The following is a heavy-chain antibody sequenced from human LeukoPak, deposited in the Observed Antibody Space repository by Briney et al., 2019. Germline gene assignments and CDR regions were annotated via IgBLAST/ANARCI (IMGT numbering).Heavy chain of an antibody. J-gene: IGHJ4*02. CDR1: GGTFSSYA. CDR3: ARGRDSSFFSDY. V-gene: IGHV1-69*01. CDR2: IIPIFGTA. Sequence: SVKVSCKASGGTFSSYAISWVRQAPGQGLEWMGGIIPIFGTANYAQKFQGRVTITADESTSTAYMELSSLRSEDTAVYYCARGRDSSFFSDYWGQGTLVTVSS. D-gene: IGHD6-19*01.